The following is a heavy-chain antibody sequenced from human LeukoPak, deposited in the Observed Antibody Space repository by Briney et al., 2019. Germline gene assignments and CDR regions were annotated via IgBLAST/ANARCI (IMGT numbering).Heavy chain of an antibody. V-gene: IGHV4-31*03. J-gene: IGHJ4*02. CDR1: GGSISSGGYY. D-gene: IGHD3-16*02. CDR2: ISYSGTT. CDR3: ARADYDYVWGFYRYYFDY. Sequence: SQTLSLTCTVSGGSISSGGYYWSWIRQHPGKGLEWIGYISYSGTTYSNPSLKSRLTISVDTSKNQFSLKLSSVTAADTAVYFCARADYDYVWGFYRYYFDYWGQGTLVTVSS.